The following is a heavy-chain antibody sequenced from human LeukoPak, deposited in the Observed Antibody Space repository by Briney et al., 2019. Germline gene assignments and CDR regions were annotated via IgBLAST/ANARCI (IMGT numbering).Heavy chain of an antibody. J-gene: IGHJ4*02. CDR3: ARDEGWLVLNNFEF. Sequence: GGSLRLSCAASGFTFSSYSMNWVRQAPGKGLEWVSSISSSSSSIYYADSVKGRFTISRDNAKNSLFLQMNSLRDEDTAVYYCARDEGWLVLNNFEFWGQKTRVTVPS. CDR1: GFTFSSYS. CDR2: ISSSSSSI. D-gene: IGHD6-19*01. V-gene: IGHV3-48*02.